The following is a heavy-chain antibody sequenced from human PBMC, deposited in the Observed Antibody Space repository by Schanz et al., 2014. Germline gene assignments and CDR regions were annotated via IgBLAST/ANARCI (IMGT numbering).Heavy chain of an antibody. CDR2: MNPKTGNT. CDR1: EYSFTSYS. J-gene: IGHJ6*03. CDR3: ARALKGKVAIFGVIAAQNYYYMDV. Sequence: QVHLVQSGAEVKRPGASVKVSCKASEYSFTSYSMHWVRQAPGQRLEWVGWMNPKTGNTDHAQKFQGRVSMTWDTSTSTAYLDLSRLRSEDTGVYYCARALKGKVAIFGVIAAQNYYYMDVWGKGTTVTVSS. V-gene: IGHV1-3*01. D-gene: IGHD3-3*01.